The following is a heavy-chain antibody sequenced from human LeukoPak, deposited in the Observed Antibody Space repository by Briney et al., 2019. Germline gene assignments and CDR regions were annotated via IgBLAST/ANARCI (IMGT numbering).Heavy chain of an antibody. CDR1: GFTFSDYY. D-gene: IGHD2-21*02. CDR3: AREYCGGDCYSEVFDY. CDR2: ISSSGSTI. V-gene: IGHV3-11*01. J-gene: IGHJ4*02. Sequence: KPGGSLRLSCAASGFTFSDYYMSWIRQAPGKGLEWVSYISSSGSTIYYADSVKGRFTISRDNAKNSLYLQMNSLRAEDTAVYYCAREYCGGDCYSEVFDYWGQGTLVTVSS.